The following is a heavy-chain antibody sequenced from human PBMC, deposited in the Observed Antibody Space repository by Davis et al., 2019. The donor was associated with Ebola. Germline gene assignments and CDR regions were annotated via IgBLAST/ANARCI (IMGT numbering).Heavy chain of an antibody. D-gene: IGHD1-26*01. V-gene: IGHV3-74*01. J-gene: IGHJ4*02. CDR3: AREGVGATTAFGH. Sequence: GESLKISCAASGFTFSTYWMHWVRQVPGKGLVWVSRISTDGGSTSYADSVKGRFTISRDNSENTVNLQMNRLRVDDTGVYYCAREGVGATTAFGHWGQGTLVTVSS. CDR1: GFTFSTYW. CDR2: ISTDGGST.